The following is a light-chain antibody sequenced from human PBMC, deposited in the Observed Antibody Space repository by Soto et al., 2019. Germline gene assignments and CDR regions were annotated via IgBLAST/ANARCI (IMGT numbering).Light chain of an antibody. J-gene: IGKJ1*01. CDR2: GAS. V-gene: IGKV3-20*01. CDR1: QSVSSSY. Sequence: EIVLTQSPGTLSLSPGERATLSCRASQSVSSSYLAWYQQKPGQAPRLLIYGASSRDTGIPDRFSGSGSGTDFTLTISRLEPEDFAVYYCQQYRSAPGTFGQGTKVEIK. CDR3: QQYRSAPGT.